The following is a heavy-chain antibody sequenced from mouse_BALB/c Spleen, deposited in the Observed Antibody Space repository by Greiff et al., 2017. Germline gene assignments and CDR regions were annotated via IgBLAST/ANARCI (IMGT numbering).Heavy chain of an antibody. CDR1: GFSLTSYG. CDR3: AREDYYGSSYGYAMDY. CDR2: IWAGGST. Sequence: QVQLKESGPGLVAPSQSLSITCTVSGFSLTSYGVHWVRQPPGKGLEWLGVIWAGGSTNYNSALMSRLSISKDNSKSQVFLKMNSLQTDDTAMYYCAREDYYGSSYGYAMDYWGQGTSVTVSS. V-gene: IGHV2-9*02. D-gene: IGHD1-1*01. J-gene: IGHJ4*01.